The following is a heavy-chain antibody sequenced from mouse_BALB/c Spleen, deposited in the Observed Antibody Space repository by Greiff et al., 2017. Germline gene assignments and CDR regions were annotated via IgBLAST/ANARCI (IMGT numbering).Heavy chain of an antibody. Sequence: EVQVVESGPDLVKPSQSLSLSCTVTGYTITGGYSRHWIRQFPGNKLELMGYIHYSGSTNYNPSLKSRNSITRDTSKNPFFLQFNSVTTEDTATYYCARWEDDDGSWFAYWGQGTMVTVSA. CDR3: ARWEDDDGSWFAY. CDR2: IHYSGST. D-gene: IGHD2-4*01. CDR1: GYTITGGYS. J-gene: IGHJ3*01. V-gene: IGHV3-1*02.